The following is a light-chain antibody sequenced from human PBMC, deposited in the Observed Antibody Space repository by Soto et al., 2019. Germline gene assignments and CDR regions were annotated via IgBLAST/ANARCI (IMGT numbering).Light chain of an antibody. CDR3: SSYTSNSTRV. Sequence: QSVLTQPASVSGSPGQSITISCTGTTNDIGAFNYVSWYQQHPGKAPKLILYEVTNRPSGVSNRFSGSKSGNTASLTISGLQAEDGADYYCSSYTSNSTRVFGGGTKLTVL. V-gene: IGLV2-14*01. J-gene: IGLJ2*01. CDR2: EVT. CDR1: TNDIGAFNY.